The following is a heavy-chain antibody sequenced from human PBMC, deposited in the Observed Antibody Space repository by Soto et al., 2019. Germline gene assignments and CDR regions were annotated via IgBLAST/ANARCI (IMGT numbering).Heavy chain of an antibody. Sequence: GGSLRLSCAASGFTFSDYSMNWVRQAPGKGLEWISYISRGGTTIYYADSVKGRFTISRNDDKDSLYLQMSSLRAEDTAIYYCTRDTVYDYWGQGALVTVSS. CDR1: GFTFSDYS. CDR3: TRDTVYDY. D-gene: IGHD4-4*01. V-gene: IGHV3-48*01. J-gene: IGHJ4*02. CDR2: ISRGGTTI.